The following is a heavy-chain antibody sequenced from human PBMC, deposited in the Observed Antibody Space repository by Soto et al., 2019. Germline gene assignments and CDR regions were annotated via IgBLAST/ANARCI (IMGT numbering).Heavy chain of an antibody. CDR2: ISDSGTT. CDR1: GGSISSYY. J-gene: IGHJ4*02. D-gene: IGHD6-6*01. Sequence: QVHLQESGPGLVKPSETLSLTCTVSGGSISSYYWSWIRQPPGKGLEWIGYISDSGTTNYNPSLKSRVSLSVDTSKNQIYMKLTSVTAADTALYFCASSCLKFEECGSASHSFDYWGQGTLATISS. CDR3: ASSCLKFEECGSASHSFDY. V-gene: IGHV4-59*08.